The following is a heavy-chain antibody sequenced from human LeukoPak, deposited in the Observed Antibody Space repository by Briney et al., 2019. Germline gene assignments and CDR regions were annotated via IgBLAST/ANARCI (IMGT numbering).Heavy chain of an antibody. CDR1: GFTFSGSA. CDR3: TISSSSENFDY. D-gene: IGHD6-6*01. V-gene: IGHV3-73*01. J-gene: IGHJ4*02. Sequence: GGSLRLSCAASGFTFSGSAMHWVRQASGKGLEWVGRIRSKANSYATAYAAPVKGRFTISRDDSKNTAYLQMNSLKTEDTAVYYCTISSSSENFDYWGQGTLVTVSS. CDR2: IRSKANSYAT.